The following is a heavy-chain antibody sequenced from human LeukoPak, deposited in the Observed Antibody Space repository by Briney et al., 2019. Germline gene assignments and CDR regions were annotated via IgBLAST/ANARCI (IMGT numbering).Heavy chain of an antibody. Sequence: SETLSLTCTVSGGSISSYYWSWIRQPPGKGLEWIGYIYYSGSTNYNPSLKSRVTISVDTSKNQFSLKLSSVTAADTAVYYCARGGTGVTTAIDYWGQGTLVTVSS. V-gene: IGHV4-59*12. CDR3: ARGGTGVTTAIDY. CDR2: IYYSGST. CDR1: GGSISSYY. J-gene: IGHJ4*02. D-gene: IGHD4-17*01.